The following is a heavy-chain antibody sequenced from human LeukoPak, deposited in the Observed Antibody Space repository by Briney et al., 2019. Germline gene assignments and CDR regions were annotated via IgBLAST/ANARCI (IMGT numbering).Heavy chain of an antibody. D-gene: IGHD3-10*01. CDR1: GFTFSGYW. V-gene: IGHV3-74*01. Sequence: GVSLRLSCAASGFTFSGYWMHWVRQAPGKGLVWVSRINSDGSSKSYADSVKGRFTISRDNAKNTLYLQMNSLRAEDTAVYYCARGPHRITMVRGVIIAVEVSLDYWGQGTLVTVFS. CDR3: ARGPHRITMVRGVIIAVEVSLDY. J-gene: IGHJ4*02. CDR2: INSDGSSK.